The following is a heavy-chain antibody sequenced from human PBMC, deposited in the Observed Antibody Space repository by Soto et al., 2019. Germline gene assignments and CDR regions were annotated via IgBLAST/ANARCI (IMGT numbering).Heavy chain of an antibody. J-gene: IGHJ6*02. CDR3: ARHGPRVYHDNSDYYYYGMDV. D-gene: IGHD3-22*01. V-gene: IGHV5-51*01. CDR1: GYSFTIYW. CDR2: IYSGDSDT. Sequence: PGESLKISCKGSGYSFTIYWIGWVRQRPGKGLEGMGIIYSGDSDTRYCPSLQGQVTISADKSISTAYPQWSSLKASDTAMYYCARHGPRVYHDNSDYYYYGMDVWGQGTTVTVSS.